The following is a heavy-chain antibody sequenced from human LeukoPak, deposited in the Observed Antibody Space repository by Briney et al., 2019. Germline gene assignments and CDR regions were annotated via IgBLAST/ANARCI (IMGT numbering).Heavy chain of an antibody. CDR2: ISSTSSTI. J-gene: IGHJ3*02. CDR1: GFTFSSYS. CDR3: ARAAPYYYDSSGSSALDS. D-gene: IGHD3-22*01. Sequence: GGSLRLSCAASGFTFSSYSMNWVRQAPGKGLEWVSYISSTSSTIYYADSVKGRFTISRDNAKNSLYLQMNSLRDEDTAVYYCARAAPYYYDSSGSSALDSSGQGTMVTVS. V-gene: IGHV3-48*02.